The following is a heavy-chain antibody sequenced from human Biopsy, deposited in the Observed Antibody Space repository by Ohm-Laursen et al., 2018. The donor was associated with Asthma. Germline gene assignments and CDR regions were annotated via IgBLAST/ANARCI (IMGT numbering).Heavy chain of an antibody. CDR2: ISGYNGDT. D-gene: IGHD2-15*01. CDR3: VRDKVVVVPGSKGPTDWFDP. J-gene: IGHJ5*02. V-gene: IGHV1-18*04. Sequence: SVKVSCKASGYTFSNYAISWVRQAPGQGLEWMGRISGYNGDTKFAQNVKGRLSLTTDTSTSTAYMELRSLTSDDTAVYYCVRDKVVVVPGSKGPTDWFDPWGQGTLVTVSS. CDR1: GYTFSNYA.